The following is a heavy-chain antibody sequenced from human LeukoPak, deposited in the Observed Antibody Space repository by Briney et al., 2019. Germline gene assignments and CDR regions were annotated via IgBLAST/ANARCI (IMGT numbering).Heavy chain of an antibody. D-gene: IGHD3-22*01. CDR3: ARDQGENYDSSGYYPY. CDR2: ISGSSGST. CDR1: GFTFSSYA. V-gene: IGHV3-21*01. J-gene: IGHJ4*02. Sequence: PGGSLRLSCAASGFTFSSYAMSWVRQAPGKGLEWVSAISGSSGSTNYADSVMGRFTISRDNGKNSLYLQMNSLRAEDTAVYYCARDQGENYDSSGYYPYWGQGTLVTVSS.